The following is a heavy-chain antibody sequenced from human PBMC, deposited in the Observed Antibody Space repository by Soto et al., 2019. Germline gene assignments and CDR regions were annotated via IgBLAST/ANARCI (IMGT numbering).Heavy chain of an antibody. V-gene: IGHV5-51*01. CDR2: IHPGDSDT. D-gene: IGHD4-4*01. J-gene: IGHJ6*02. CDR1: GYTFTDYW. Sequence: GESLKISCKGSGYTFTDYWIGSARQLPGKGLESMGIIHPGDSDTRYSPSFQGHVTITVDKSTRTAYLQGNTLKASDTAIFYWARHISKFHYYYYAMAVWGQGTTVTVSS. CDR3: ARHISKFHYYYYAMAV.